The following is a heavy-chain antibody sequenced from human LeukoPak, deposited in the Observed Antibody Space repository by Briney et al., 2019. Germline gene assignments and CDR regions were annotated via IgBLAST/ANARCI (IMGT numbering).Heavy chain of an antibody. CDR3: ACRPKTTLFDY. CDR2: INPNSGGT. CDR1: GGTFSSYA. J-gene: IGHJ4*02. V-gene: IGHV1-2*02. Sequence: ASVKVSCKASGGTFSSYAISWVRQAPGQGLEWMGWINPNSGGTNYAQKFQGRVTMTRDTSISTAYMELSRLRSDDTAVYYCACRPKTTLFDYWGQGTLVTVSS. D-gene: IGHD4-17*01.